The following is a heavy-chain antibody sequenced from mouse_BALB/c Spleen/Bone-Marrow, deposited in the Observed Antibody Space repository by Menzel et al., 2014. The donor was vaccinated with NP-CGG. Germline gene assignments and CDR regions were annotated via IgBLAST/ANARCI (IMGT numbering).Heavy chain of an antibody. V-gene: IGHV1-67*01. Sequence: VKLQESGPELVSPGVSVKISCKASGYAFTDYAIHWVKQSHSKRLEWIGIISTYSGNTNYNQKFKGKATMTVDKSPSTAYMELARLTSEDSAIYYCARDISGYVRTMDYWGQGTSVTVSS. J-gene: IGHJ4*01. CDR2: ISTYSGNT. D-gene: IGHD3-2*01. CDR3: ARDISGYVRTMDY. CDR1: GYAFTDYA.